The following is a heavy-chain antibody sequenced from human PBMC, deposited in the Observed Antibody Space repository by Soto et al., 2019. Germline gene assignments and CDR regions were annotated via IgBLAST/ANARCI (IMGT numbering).Heavy chain of an antibody. CDR2: IYYSGST. Sequence: PSETLSHTCTVSGGSISSYYWSWSRQPPGKGLEWIGYIYYSGSTNYNPSLKSRVTISVDTSKNQFSLKLSSVTAADTAVYYCAAHRAPVLRYFDWLPPPYYYGMDVWGQGTTVT. V-gene: IGHV4-59*01. CDR1: GGSISSYY. CDR3: AAHRAPVLRYFDWLPPPYYYGMDV. J-gene: IGHJ6*02. D-gene: IGHD3-9*01.